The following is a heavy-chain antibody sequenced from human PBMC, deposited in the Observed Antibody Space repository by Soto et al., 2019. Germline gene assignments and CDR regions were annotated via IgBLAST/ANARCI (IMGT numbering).Heavy chain of an antibody. CDR1: GYSFTSYW. J-gene: IGHJ6*03. CDR2: IYPGDSDT. D-gene: IGHD1-20*01. Sequence: GESLKISCKGSGYSFTSYWIGWVRQMPGKGLEWMGIIYPGDSDTRYSPSFQGQVTISADKSISTAYLQWSSLKASDTAMYYCARGYNWNPNYYYYYYMDVWGKGTTVTVSS. V-gene: IGHV5-51*01. CDR3: ARGYNWNPNYYYYYYMDV.